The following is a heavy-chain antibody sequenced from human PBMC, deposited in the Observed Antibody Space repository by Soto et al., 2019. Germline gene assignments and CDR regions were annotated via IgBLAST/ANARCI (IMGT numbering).Heavy chain of an antibody. CDR2: INHNGST. V-gene: IGHV4-34*01. Sequence: QVQLQQWGAGLLKPSETLSLTCAVYGGSFSGYYWSWIRQPPGKGLEWIGEINHNGSTNYNSSPKSRVTITVDTSKNQFSLKLSSVTPPDTAVYYCARGGAVAGHFDYWGQGTLVTVSS. CDR3: ARGGAVAGHFDY. D-gene: IGHD6-19*01. CDR1: GGSFSGYY. J-gene: IGHJ4*02.